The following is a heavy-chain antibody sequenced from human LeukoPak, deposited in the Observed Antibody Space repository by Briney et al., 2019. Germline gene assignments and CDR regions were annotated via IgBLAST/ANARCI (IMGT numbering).Heavy chain of an antibody. CDR3: ARDRDGDYYPDWFGP. CDR1: GFTFSSYS. V-gene: IGHV3-21*01. Sequence: GGSLRLSCAASGFTFSSYSMNWVRQAPGKGLEWVSSISSSSSYIYYADSVKGRFTISRDNAKNSLYLQMNSLRAEDTAVYYCARDRDGDYYPDWFGPWGQGTLVTVSS. J-gene: IGHJ5*02. CDR2: ISSSSSYI. D-gene: IGHD4-17*01.